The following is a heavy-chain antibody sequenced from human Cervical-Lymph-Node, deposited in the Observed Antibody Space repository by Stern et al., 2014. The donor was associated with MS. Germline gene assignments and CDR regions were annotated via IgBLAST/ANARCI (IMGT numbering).Heavy chain of an antibody. D-gene: IGHD2-21*01. CDR2: IPPLFDAT. J-gene: IGHJ4*02. CDR1: GGTFSTFA. CDR3: ARGDSEAPIYYFDY. Sequence: VQLVESGAEVKQPGSSVKVSCQTSGGTFSTFAIGWVRQAPGQGLEWMGGIPPLFDATNYAQKFQGRLTITADESTRTAYMELSSLRPDDTAMYYCARGDSEAPIYYFDYWGQGTLVTVSS. V-gene: IGHV1-69*01.